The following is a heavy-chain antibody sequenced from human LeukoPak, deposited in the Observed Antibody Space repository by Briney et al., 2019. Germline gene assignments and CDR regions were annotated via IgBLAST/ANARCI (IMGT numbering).Heavy chain of an antibody. Sequence: ASVTVSCKASGYTFTGYYIHWVRQAPGQRLEWIGWIVVDSGNTNYAQKFQERVTITRDMSTSTAYMELSSLRSEDTAVYYCAADPQMYYYDSSGDYFCSWGQGTLVTVSS. J-gene: IGHJ4*02. CDR3: AADPQMYYYDSSGDYFCS. CDR1: GYTFTGYY. V-gene: IGHV1-58*02. D-gene: IGHD3-22*01. CDR2: IVVDSGNT.